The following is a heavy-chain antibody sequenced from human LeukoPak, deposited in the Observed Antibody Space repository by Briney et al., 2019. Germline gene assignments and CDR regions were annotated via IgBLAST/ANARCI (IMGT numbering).Heavy chain of an antibody. Sequence: ASVKVSCKASGYTFTGYYMHWVRQAPGQGLEWMGWINPNSGGTNYAQKFQGRVTMTRDTSISTACMELSRLRSDDTAVYYCARGVVCNIVVVVAATGWFDPWGQGTLVTASS. V-gene: IGHV1-2*02. CDR1: GYTFTGYY. J-gene: IGHJ5*02. CDR2: INPNSGGT. D-gene: IGHD2-15*01. CDR3: ARGVVCNIVVVVAATGWFDP.